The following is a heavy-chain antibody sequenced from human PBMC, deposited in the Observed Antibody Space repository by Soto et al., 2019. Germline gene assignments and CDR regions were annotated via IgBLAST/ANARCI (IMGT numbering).Heavy chain of an antibody. V-gene: IGHV4-59*01. CDR3: ARGHPGNDFWSGYYTHYFDY. CDR2: IYYSGST. CDR1: GGSISSYY. Sequence: PSETLSLTCTVSGGSISSYYWSWIRQPPGKGLEWIGYIYYSGSTNYNPSLKSRVTISVDTSKNQFSLKLSSVTAADTAVYYCARGHPGNDFWSGYYTHYFDYWGQGTLVTVSS. J-gene: IGHJ4*02. D-gene: IGHD3-3*01.